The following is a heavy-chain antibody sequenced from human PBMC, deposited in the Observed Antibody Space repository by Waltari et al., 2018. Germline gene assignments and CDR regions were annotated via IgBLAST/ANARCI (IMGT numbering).Heavy chain of an antibody. CDR3: ARTRKPYDYGSGTQNWFDP. CDR1: GGSFSGYY. Sequence: QVQLQQWGAGLLKPSETLSLTCAVYGGSFSGYYWSWIRQPPGKGLEWIGEINHSGSINYNPSLKSRVTISVDTSKNQFSLKLSSVTAADTAVYYCARTRKPYDYGSGTQNWFDPWGQGTLVIVSS. D-gene: IGHD3-10*01. CDR2: INHSGSI. J-gene: IGHJ5*02. V-gene: IGHV4-34*01.